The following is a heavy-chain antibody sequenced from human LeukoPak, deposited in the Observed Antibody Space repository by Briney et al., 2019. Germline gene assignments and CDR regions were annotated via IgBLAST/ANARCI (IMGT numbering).Heavy chain of an antibody. CDR3: ARDPNWNTRPGWFDP. J-gene: IGHJ5*01. D-gene: IGHD1/OR15-1a*01. CDR2: ISSSSSDI. Sequence: PGGSLRLSCVVSGFTFSNSAMNWVRQAPGKGLEWGSFISSSSSDIHYVDSVKGRSTISTDNAKNSLFLQMHNLRADDTAVYYCARDPNWNTRPGWFDPWGQATLVTVPS. V-gene: IGHV3-21*01. CDR1: GFTFSNSA.